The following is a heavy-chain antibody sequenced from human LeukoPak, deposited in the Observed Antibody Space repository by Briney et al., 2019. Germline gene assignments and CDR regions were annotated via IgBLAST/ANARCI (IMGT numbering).Heavy chain of an antibody. J-gene: IGHJ4*02. V-gene: IGHV4-34*01. CDR1: GGSFSGYY. CDR3: ARHGRPGTAMVPFDS. Sequence: MPSETLSLTCAVYGGSFSGYYWSWIRQPPGKGLEWIGEINHSGSTNYNPSLMSQVTISVDTSKNQFSLRLSSVTAADTAVYYCARHGRPGTAMVPFDSWGQGTLVTVSS. D-gene: IGHD5-18*01. CDR2: INHSGST.